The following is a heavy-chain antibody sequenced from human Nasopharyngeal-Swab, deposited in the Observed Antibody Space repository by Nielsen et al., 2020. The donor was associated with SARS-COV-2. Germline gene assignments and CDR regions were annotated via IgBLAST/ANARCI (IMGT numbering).Heavy chain of an antibody. CDR1: GFTFSSYS. CDR3: AREADSHDF. CDR2: VLYDGTTR. V-gene: IGHV3-30-3*01. J-gene: IGHJ4*02. Sequence: GGSLRLSCAASGFTFSSYSMSWLRQAPGKGLEWVAVVLYDGTTRYYADSVKGRFTISRDTSENTLYLQMNSLRPEDTAVYYCAREADSHDFWGQGTLVTDSS.